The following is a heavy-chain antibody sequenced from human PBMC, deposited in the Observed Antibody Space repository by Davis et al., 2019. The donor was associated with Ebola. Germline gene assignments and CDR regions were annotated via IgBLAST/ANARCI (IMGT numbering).Heavy chain of an antibody. V-gene: IGHV1-18*04. J-gene: IGHJ6*03. CDR2: ISAYNGNT. CDR3: ARFFRSEYYYYYYMDV. Sequence: GESLKISCKGSGYTFTSYWIGWVRQAPGQGLEWMGWISAYNGNTNYAQKLQGRVTMTTDTSTSTAYMELRSLRSDDTAVYYCARFFRSEYYYYYYMDVWGKGTTVTVSS. CDR1: GYTFTSYW.